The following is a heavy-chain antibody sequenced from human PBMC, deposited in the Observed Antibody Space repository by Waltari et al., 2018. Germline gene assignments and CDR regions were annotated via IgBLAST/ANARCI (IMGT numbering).Heavy chain of an antibody. Sequence: QVQLQESGPGLVKPSETLSLTCTVSGGSISSYYWSWIRQPPGKGLEWVGYIYYSGSTNYTPSLKSRVTIAVDTSKSQFSLKLSSVTAADTAVYYCARDRVGYNYYYMDVWGKGTTVTISS. CDR3: ARDRVGYNYYYMDV. V-gene: IGHV4-59*01. CDR1: GGSISSYY. CDR2: IYYSGST. J-gene: IGHJ6*03. D-gene: IGHD1-26*01.